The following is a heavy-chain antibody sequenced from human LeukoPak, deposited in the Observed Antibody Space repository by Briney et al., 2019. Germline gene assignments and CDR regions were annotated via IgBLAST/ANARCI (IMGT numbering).Heavy chain of an antibody. V-gene: IGHV3-48*04. D-gene: IGHD3-3*01. J-gene: IGHJ4*02. CDR1: GIIFSTYS. CDR2: ISGSSSGSTSIT. CDR3: ARDFWSGYYTED. Sequence: GGSLRLSCEFSGIIFSTYSMNWVRQAPGKGLEWISYISGSSSGSTSITQYADSVKGRFTISRDNTKNSLHLQMDSLSAEDTAVYYCARDFWSGYYTEDWGQGALVIVSS.